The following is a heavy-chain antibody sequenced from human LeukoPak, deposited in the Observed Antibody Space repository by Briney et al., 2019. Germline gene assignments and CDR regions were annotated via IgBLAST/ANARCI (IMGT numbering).Heavy chain of an antibody. CDR2: IIPIFGTA. CDR3: AVEMATIFHPRKLTAEYFQH. V-gene: IGHV1-69*05. D-gene: IGHD5-24*01. CDR1: GGTFSSYA. J-gene: IGHJ1*01. Sequence: ASVKVSCKASGGTFSSYAISWVRQAPGQGLEWMGGIIPIFGTANYAQKFQGRVTITTDESTSTAYMELSSLRSEDTAVYYCAVEMATIFHPRKLTAEYFQHWGQGTLVTVSS.